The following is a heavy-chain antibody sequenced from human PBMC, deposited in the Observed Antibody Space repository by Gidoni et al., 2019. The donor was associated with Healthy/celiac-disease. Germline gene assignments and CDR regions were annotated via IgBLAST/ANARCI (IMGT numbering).Heavy chain of an antibody. Sequence: QVQLVQSGAEVKKPGSSVKVSCKASGGNFSSYAISWVRQAPGQGLEWLGWIIPICGTANYAQKFQGRVTITADESTSTAYMKLSSLRSEDTAVYYCARAQMRKYSSSWYWFDYWGQGTLVTVSS. V-gene: IGHV1-69*01. D-gene: IGHD6-13*01. CDR2: IIPICGTA. CDR3: ARAQMRKYSSSWYWFDY. J-gene: IGHJ4*02. CDR1: GGNFSSYA.